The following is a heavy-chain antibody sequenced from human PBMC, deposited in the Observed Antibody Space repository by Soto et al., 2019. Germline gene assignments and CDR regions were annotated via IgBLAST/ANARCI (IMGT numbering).Heavy chain of an antibody. CDR2: INHSGST. J-gene: IGHJ4*02. V-gene: IGHV4-34*01. Sequence: SETLSLTCAVYGGSFSGYYWSWIRQPPGKGLEWIGEINHSGSTNYNPSLKSRVTISVDTSKNQFSLKLSSVTAADTAVYYCARAHIYRKRGPFDYWGQGTLVTVSS. D-gene: IGHD2-21*01. CDR1: GGSFSGYY. CDR3: ARAHIYRKRGPFDY.